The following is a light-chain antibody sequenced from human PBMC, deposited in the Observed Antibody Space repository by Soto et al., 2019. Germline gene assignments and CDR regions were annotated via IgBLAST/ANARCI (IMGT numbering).Light chain of an antibody. J-gene: IGKJ5*01. CDR3: QQYFNTPIT. CDR1: QSVLYNSNNKNY. V-gene: IGKV4-1*01. Sequence: DILMTQSPASLAVSLGERATINCRSSQSVLYNSNNKNYFAWYQQKPGQPPKLLIYLASSRESGVPDRFSGSGSGTDFTLTISSLQAEDVAVYYCQQYFNTPITFGQGTRLEIK. CDR2: LAS.